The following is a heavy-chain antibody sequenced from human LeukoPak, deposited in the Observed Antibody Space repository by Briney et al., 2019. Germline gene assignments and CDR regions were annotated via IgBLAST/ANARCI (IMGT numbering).Heavy chain of an antibody. CDR1: GYTFTGYY. D-gene: IGHD2-2*01. J-gene: IGHJ4*02. V-gene: IGHV1-2*02. CDR3: VSVPAALGRAYFDY. CDR2: INPNSGGT. Sequence: ASVKVSFKASGYTFTGYYMHWVRQAPGQGLEWMGWINPNSGGTNYAQKFQGRVTMTRDTSISTAYMELSRLRSDDTAVYYCVSVPAALGRAYFDYWGQGTLVTVSS.